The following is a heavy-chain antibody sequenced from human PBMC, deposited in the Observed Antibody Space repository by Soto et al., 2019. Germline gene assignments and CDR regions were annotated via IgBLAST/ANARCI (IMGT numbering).Heavy chain of an antibody. V-gene: IGHV1-2*02. CDR2: INPNGGDT. J-gene: IGHJ3*02. D-gene: IGHD3-22*01. CDR1: GYTFTDYY. Sequence: GASVEVSCKASGYTFTDYYIHWVRQAPGQGLEWMVWINPNGGDTNYAERFQGRVTMTRDTSISTAYMELSTLRSDDTAVSYCAREEVPDSSDYYSDALDIWGQGTLVTVSS. CDR3: AREEVPDSSDYYSDALDI.